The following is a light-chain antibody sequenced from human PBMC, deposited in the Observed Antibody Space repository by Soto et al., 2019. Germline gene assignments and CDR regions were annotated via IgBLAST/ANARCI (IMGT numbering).Light chain of an antibody. J-gene: IGKJ1*01. CDR1: QSVSTY. CDR3: QQYGGSPRT. V-gene: IGKV3-20*01. CDR2: GAS. Sequence: DIVLTQSPATLSLSPGERATLSCRASQSVSTYVAWYQQKPGQAPRLLIFGASNRATGIPDRFSGSGSGTDFTLTISRLEPEDFAVYHCQQYGGSPRTFGQGTKVDIK.